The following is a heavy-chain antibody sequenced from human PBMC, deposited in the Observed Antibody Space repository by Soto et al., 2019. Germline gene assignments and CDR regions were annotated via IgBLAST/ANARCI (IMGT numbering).Heavy chain of an antibody. Sequence: PSETLSLTCTVSGASMNSYHWSWIRQPAGKGLEWIGHIHSSGSTNYNPSLKSRVTMSVDTSKNQFSLRLMSLTAADTAVYYCARDQGVAAAGITWFDLWGQGSLVTVSS. D-gene: IGHD6-13*01. CDR2: IHSSGST. J-gene: IGHJ5*02. CDR3: ARDQGVAAAGITWFDL. CDR1: GASMNSYH. V-gene: IGHV4-4*07.